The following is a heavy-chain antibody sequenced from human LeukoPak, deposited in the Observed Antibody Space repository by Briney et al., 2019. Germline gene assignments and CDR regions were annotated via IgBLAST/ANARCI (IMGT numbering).Heavy chain of an antibody. Sequence: ASVTVSCTASGYTFTGYYMHWVRQAPGQGLEWMGRINPNSGGTNYAQKFQGRVTMTRDTSISTAYMELSRLRSDDTAVYYCARDDYAAIYYYGMDVWGQGTTVTVSS. CDR2: INPNSGGT. J-gene: IGHJ6*02. CDR3: ARDDYAAIYYYGMDV. V-gene: IGHV1-2*06. CDR1: GYTFTGYY. D-gene: IGHD4-17*01.